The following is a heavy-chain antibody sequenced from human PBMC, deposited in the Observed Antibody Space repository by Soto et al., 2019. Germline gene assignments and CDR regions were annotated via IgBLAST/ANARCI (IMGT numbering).Heavy chain of an antibody. CDR2: IYYSGST. J-gene: IGHJ6*02. Sequence: SETLSLTSTVAGGSISSSIYYWGWIRQPPGKGLEWIGSIYYSGSTYYNPSLKGRVTISVDTSKNQFSLKLSSVTAADTAVYYCARSHSSSWYALTYYGMDVWGQGTTVTVSS. CDR1: GGSISSSIYY. V-gene: IGHV4-39*01. D-gene: IGHD6-13*01. CDR3: ARSHSSSWYALTYYGMDV.